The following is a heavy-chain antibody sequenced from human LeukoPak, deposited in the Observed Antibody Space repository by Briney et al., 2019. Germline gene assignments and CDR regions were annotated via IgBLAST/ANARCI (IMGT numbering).Heavy chain of an antibody. CDR2: ISAYNGNT. J-gene: IGHJ6*03. Sequence: ASVKVSCKASGYTFTSYGISWVRQAPGQGLEWMGWISAYNGNTNYAQKLQGRVTMTTDTSTRTAYMELRSLRSDDTAVYYCARATTELYYYYMDVWGKGTTVTVSS. CDR1: GYTFTSYG. V-gene: IGHV1-18*01. D-gene: IGHD4-17*01. CDR3: ARATTELYYYYMDV.